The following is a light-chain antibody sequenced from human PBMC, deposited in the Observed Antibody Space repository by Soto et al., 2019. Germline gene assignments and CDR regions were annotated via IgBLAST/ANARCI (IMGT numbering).Light chain of an antibody. CDR2: AAS. V-gene: IGKV1-39*01. CDR3: QQYNSYSRT. Sequence: IQLTQSPSSLSASVGDRATITCRASQSISSYLNWYQQKPGKAPKLLIYAASSLQSGVPSRFSGSGSGTDFTLTISSLQPDDFATYYCQQYNSYSRTFGQGTKVDIK. J-gene: IGKJ1*01. CDR1: QSISSY.